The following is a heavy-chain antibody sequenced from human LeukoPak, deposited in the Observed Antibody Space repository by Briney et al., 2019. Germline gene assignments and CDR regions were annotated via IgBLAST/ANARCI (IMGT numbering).Heavy chain of an antibody. V-gene: IGHV3-21*01. D-gene: IGHD6-19*01. CDR1: GFTFSSYS. J-gene: IGHJ4*02. CDR3: ARGAVAGTMSALWY. CDR2: ISSSSSYI. Sequence: PGGSLRLSCAASGFTFSSYSMNWVRQAPGKGLEWVSSISSSSSYIYYADSVKGRFTISRDNAKNSLYLQMNSLRAEDTAVYYCARGAVAGTMSALWYWGQGTLVTVSS.